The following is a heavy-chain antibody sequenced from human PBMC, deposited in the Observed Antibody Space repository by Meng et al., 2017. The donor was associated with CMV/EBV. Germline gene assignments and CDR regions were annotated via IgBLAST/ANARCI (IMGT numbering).Heavy chain of an antibody. Sequence: GGSLRLSFAASGFIFSNYGMTWVRQGPGKRLEWVSAISGSGDGTHFAESVKGRFTISRDNTQNTLYLQMNSLRAEDTAVYYCAKVPGSLYLRSYYFDYWGQGILVTVSS. CDR1: GFIFSNYG. V-gene: IGHV3-23*01. J-gene: IGHJ4*02. CDR3: AKVPGSLYLRSYYFDY. CDR2: ISGSGDGT. D-gene: IGHD3-10*01.